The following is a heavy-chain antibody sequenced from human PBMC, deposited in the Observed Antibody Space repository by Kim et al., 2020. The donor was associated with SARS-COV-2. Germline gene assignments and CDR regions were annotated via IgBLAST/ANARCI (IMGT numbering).Heavy chain of an antibody. D-gene: IGHD3-22*01. J-gene: IGHJ4*02. Sequence: GGSLRLSCTVSGFTFGDYAMSWFRQSPGKGLEWVGFIRSKAHGGTTDYAASVNGRFTISRDDSKGIAYLQMNSLKTEDAAVYYCTRAPSDSNGFPIDLWGQGTLVTVSS. V-gene: IGHV3-49*03. CDR2: IRSKAHGGTT. CDR3: TRAPSDSNGFPIDL. CDR1: GFTFGDYA.